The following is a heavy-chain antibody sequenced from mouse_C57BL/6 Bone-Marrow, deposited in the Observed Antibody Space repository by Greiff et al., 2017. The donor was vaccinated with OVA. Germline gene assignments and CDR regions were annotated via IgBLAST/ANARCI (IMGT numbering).Heavy chain of an antibody. CDR3: ASPIYYDYDVGV. J-gene: IGHJ4*01. V-gene: IGHV1-53*01. CDR1: GYTFTSYW. D-gene: IGHD2-4*01. CDR2: INPSNGGT. Sequence: QVHVKQPGTELVKPGASVKLSCKASGYTFTSYWMHWVKQRPGQGLEWIGNINPSNGGTNYNEKFKSKATLTVDKSSSTAYMQLSSLTSEDSAVYYCASPIYYDYDVGVWGQGTSVTVSS.